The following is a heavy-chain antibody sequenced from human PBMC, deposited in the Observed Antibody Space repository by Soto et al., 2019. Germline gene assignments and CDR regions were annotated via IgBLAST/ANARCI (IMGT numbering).Heavy chain of an antibody. CDR3: ARQCRGVTCHWFVP. J-gene: IGHJ5*02. D-gene: IGHD2-15*01. Sequence: SETLSLTCTVSGGSISSYYWSWIRQPPGKGLEWIGEINHSGSTNYNPPLKSRVTISVDTSKNQFSLTLTSVTAADTAVYYCARQCRGVTCHWFVPWGQGTLVTVSS. V-gene: IGHV4-34*01. CDR1: GGSISSYY. CDR2: INHSGST.